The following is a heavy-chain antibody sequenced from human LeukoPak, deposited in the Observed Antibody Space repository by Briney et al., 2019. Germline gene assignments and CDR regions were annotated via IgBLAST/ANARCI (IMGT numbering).Heavy chain of an antibody. J-gene: IGHJ4*02. D-gene: IGHD5-18*01. Sequence: GRSLRLSCAAFGFTFSSYAMHWVRQAPGKGLEWVAVISYDGSNKYYADSVKGRFTISRDNSKNTLYLQMSSLRAEDTAVYYCASDVDTAMEDDYWGQGTLVTVSS. CDR2: ISYDGSNK. V-gene: IGHV3-30-3*01. CDR3: ASDVDTAMEDDY. CDR1: GFTFSSYA.